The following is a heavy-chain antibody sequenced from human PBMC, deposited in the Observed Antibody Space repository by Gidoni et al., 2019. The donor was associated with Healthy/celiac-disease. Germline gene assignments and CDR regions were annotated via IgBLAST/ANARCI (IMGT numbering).Heavy chain of an antibody. CDR3: ARDLARTRNISSSWYFRGNDYYYGMDV. J-gene: IGHJ6*02. D-gene: IGHD6-13*01. Sequence: QVQLVESGGGVVQPGRSLRLSCAASGFTFSSYGMPWVRQAPGKGLEWVAVIWYDGSNKYYADSVKGRFTISRDNSKNTLYLQMNSLRAEDTAVYYCARDLARTRNISSSWYFRGNDYYYGMDVWGQGTTVTVSS. CDR2: IWYDGSNK. CDR1: GFTFSSYG. V-gene: IGHV3-33*08.